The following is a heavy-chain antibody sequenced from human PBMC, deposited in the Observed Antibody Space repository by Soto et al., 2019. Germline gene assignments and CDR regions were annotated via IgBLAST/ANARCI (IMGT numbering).Heavy chain of an antibody. CDR2: MNPNSGNT. CDR3: ARGLSYDFWSVQNWFDP. CDR1: GYTFTSYD. J-gene: IGHJ5*02. Sequence: ASVKVSCKASGYTFTSYDINWVRQATGQGPEWMGWMNPNSGNTGYAQKFQGRVTMTRNTSISTAYMELSSLRSEDTAVYYCARGLSYDFWSVQNWFDPWGQGTLVTVSS. D-gene: IGHD3-3*01. V-gene: IGHV1-8*01.